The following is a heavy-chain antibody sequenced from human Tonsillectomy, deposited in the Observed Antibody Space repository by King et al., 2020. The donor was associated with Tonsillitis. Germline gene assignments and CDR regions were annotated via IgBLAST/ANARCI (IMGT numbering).Heavy chain of an antibody. D-gene: IGHD2-2*01. CDR2: ISSSSSTI. Sequence: VQLVESGGGLVQPGGSLRLSCAASGFTFSTYSINWVRQAPGKGLEWVSYISSSSSTIYYADSVKGRFTISRDNAKNSLYLQMNSLRAEDTAVYYCARDIVVVPTAPRTKYYYYGMDVWGQGTTVTVSS. V-gene: IGHV3-48*01. CDR1: GFTFSTYS. CDR3: ARDIVVVPTAPRTKYYYYGMDV. J-gene: IGHJ6*02.